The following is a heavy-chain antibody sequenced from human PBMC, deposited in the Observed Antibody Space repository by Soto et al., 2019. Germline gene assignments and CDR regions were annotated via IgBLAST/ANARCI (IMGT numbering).Heavy chain of an antibody. CDR3: ARYCSTGSCSPNWFDP. CDR1: GYTFTSYS. Sequence: AASVKVSCKASGYTFTSYSITWVRQAPGQGLEWMGWINPYNGNTKYAQKLQGRVTMTTDTSTSTAYMELRSLRSDDTAVYYCARYCSTGSCSPNWFDPWGQGTLVTVSS. J-gene: IGHJ5*02. D-gene: IGHD2-15*01. V-gene: IGHV1-18*04. CDR2: INPYNGNT.